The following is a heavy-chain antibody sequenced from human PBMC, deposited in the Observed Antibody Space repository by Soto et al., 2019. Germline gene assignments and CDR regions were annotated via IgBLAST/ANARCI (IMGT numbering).Heavy chain of an antibody. J-gene: IGHJ5*02. Sequence: SETLSLTCTASGDSISNYHWSWIRRPPGKGLEWIGYVYYSGTTNYNPSLKSRVTISVDTSKNQFSLKLNSVTAADTAVYSCARGRGSCPRGWFDTWGQGTLVTVSS. D-gene: IGHD6-19*01. CDR2: VYYSGTT. CDR3: ARGRGSCPRGWFDT. V-gene: IGHV4-59*01. CDR1: GDSISNYH.